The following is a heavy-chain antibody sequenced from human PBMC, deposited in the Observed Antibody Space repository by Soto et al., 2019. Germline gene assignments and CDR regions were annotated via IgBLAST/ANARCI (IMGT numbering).Heavy chain of an antibody. D-gene: IGHD6-13*01. V-gene: IGHV4-34*01. CDR2: INHSGST. J-gene: IGHJ4*02. CDR3: ATSSSLFYSYLTY. CDR1: NGSLSGYY. Sequence: SETLSLTCAVYNGSLSGYYWSWIRQAPGKGLEWIGEINHSGSTHYNPSLKSRVSISADTSKMQFSLTLTSVTAADAAVYYCATSSSLFYSYLTYWGQGTLVTVS.